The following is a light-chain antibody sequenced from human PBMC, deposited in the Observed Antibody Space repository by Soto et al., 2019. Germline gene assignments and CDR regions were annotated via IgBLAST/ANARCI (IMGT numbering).Light chain of an antibody. CDR1: PSVTNF. CDR3: QHYGSSPWT. Sequence: EIVLTQSPATLSLSPGERATLSCRASPSVTNFLAWYQQKPGQAPRLLIYGASSRATGIPDRFSGSGSGTDFTLTISRLEPEDFAVYFCQHYGSSPWTFGQGTKVDIK. CDR2: GAS. J-gene: IGKJ1*01. V-gene: IGKV3-20*01.